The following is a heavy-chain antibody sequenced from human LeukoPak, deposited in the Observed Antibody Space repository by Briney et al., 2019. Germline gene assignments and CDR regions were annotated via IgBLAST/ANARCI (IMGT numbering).Heavy chain of an antibody. D-gene: IGHD5-12*01. CDR3: ARGARGGYGQA. CDR2: INPSGGST. J-gene: IGHJ5*02. Sequence: GASVKVSCKASGYTFTSYYMHWVRQAPGQGLEWMGIINPSGGSTSYAQKFQGRVTMTRDMSTSTAYMELSSLRSEDTAVYYCARGARGGYGQAWGQGTLVTVSS. V-gene: IGHV1-46*01. CDR1: GYTFTSYY.